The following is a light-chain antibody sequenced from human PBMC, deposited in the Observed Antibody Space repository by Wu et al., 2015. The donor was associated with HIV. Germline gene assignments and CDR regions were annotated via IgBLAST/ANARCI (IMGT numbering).Light chain of an antibody. CDR3: QQRSSWPRT. J-gene: IGKJ2*01. CDR1: QSVSSY. V-gene: IGKV3-11*01. Sequence: EIVLTQSPATLSLSPGERATLSCRASQSVSSYLAWYQQKPGQAPRLLIYDVANRAIGIPARFSGSGSGTDFTLTISSLEPEDFAVYYCQQRSSWPRTFGQGTNLEIK. CDR2: DVA.